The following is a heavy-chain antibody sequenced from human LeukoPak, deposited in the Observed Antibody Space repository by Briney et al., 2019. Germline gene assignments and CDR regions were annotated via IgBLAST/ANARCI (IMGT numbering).Heavy chain of an antibody. V-gene: IGHV3-48*01. D-gene: IGHD5-18*01. CDR2: ISSSSSII. CDR1: GFTFSSYA. J-gene: IGHJ4*02. CDR3: ARARGYSYGYSDY. Sequence: PGGPLRLSCAASGFTFSSYAMNWVRQAPGKGLEWVSYISSSSSIIDSADSVKGRFTISRDNAKNSLYLQMNSLRAEDTAVYYCARARGYSYGYSDYWGQGTLVTVSS.